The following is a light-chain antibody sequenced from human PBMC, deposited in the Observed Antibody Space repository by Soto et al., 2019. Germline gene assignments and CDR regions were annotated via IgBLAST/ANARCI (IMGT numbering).Light chain of an antibody. CDR1: QVISSY. CDR2: AAS. Sequence: DIQLTQSPSFLSSSVGDRVTITCRASQVISSYLAWYQQKPGKAPKLLIYAASTLQSGVPSRFSGSGSGTEFTLTINSLQPEDFATYYCQQLNSYPITFGQGTRREIK. V-gene: IGKV1-9*01. CDR3: QQLNSYPIT. J-gene: IGKJ5*01.